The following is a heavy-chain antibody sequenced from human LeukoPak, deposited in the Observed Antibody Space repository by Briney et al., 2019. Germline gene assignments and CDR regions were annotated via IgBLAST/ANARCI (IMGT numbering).Heavy chain of an antibody. D-gene: IGHD5-24*01. CDR3: ARHVKRWLQLSPGPHFDY. CDR2: ISAYNGNT. CDR1: GYTFTSYG. V-gene: IGHV1-18*01. J-gene: IGHJ4*02. Sequence: ASVKVSCKASGYTFTSYGISWVRQAPGQGLEWMGWISAYNGNTNYAQKLQGRVTMTTDTSTSTAYMELRSLRSDDTAVYYCARHVKRWLQLSPGPHFDYWGQGTLVTVSS.